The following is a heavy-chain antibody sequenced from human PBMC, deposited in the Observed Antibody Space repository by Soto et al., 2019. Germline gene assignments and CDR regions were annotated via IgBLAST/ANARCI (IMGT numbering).Heavy chain of an antibody. J-gene: IGHJ5*02. CDR2: IYYSGST. CDR1: GGSISSYY. D-gene: IGHD3-16*01. CDR3: ARDKTRGRFRFDP. Sequence: SETLSLTCTVSGGSISSYYWSWIRQPPGKGLEWIGYIYYSGSTNYNPSLKSRVTISVDTSKNQFSLKLSSVTAADTAVYYCARDKTRGRFRFDPWGQGTLVTVS. V-gene: IGHV4-59*01.